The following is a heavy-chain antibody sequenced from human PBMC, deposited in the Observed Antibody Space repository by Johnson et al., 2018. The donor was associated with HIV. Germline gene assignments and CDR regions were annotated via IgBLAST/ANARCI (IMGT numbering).Heavy chain of an antibody. CDR3: AKGNSGIYGLTHAFDI. CDR2: INWNGGRT. D-gene: IGHD1-26*01. J-gene: IGHJ3*02. Sequence: VQLVESGGGVVRPGGSLRLSCAASGFTFDDYGMSWVRQPPGKGLEWVSGINWNGGRTGYAASVRGRLTISRDNAKNTLYLQMNSLRAEDTAVYYGAKGNSGIYGLTHAFDIWGQGTMVTVSS. V-gene: IGHV3-20*04. CDR1: GFTFDDYG.